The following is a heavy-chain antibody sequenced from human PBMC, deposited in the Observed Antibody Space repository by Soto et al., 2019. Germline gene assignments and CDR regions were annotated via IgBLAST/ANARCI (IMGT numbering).Heavy chain of an antibody. CDR3: ARDDEDGSYCDLGY. J-gene: IGHJ4*02. Sequence: QVQLVESGGGVVQPGRSLRLSCAASGFTFSNYIMHWVRQAPGKGLEWVAMILHDGNNKYYADSVKGRFTISRDNSKNTLYMQMNSLRTEDTAIYYCARDDEDGSYCDLGYWGQGTLVPVSS. V-gene: IGHV3-30-3*01. CDR2: ILHDGNNK. D-gene: IGHD3-10*01. CDR1: GFTFSNYI.